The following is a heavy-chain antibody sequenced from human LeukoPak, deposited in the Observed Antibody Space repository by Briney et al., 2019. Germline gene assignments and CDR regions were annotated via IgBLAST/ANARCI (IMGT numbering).Heavy chain of an antibody. J-gene: IGHJ4*02. CDR2: IYVRGTT. CDR1: GGSISSGTYY. V-gene: IGHV4-61*02. Sequence: SETLSLTCTVSGGSISSGTYYWSWIRQPAGKGLEWIGRIYVRGTTNYNPSLKSRDTISVDTSKNQFSLKLRFVPAADTAVYYCVRDLFRGIAAAGPVDYWGQGTLVTVSS. CDR3: VRDLFRGIAAAGPVDY. D-gene: IGHD6-13*01.